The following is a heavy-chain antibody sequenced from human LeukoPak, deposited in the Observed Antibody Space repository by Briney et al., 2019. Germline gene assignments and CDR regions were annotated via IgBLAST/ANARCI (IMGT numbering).Heavy chain of an antibody. CDR2: ISTTSDYI. CDR1: GFTFSSYS. CDR3: ARGVGVTIRTSNFDY. D-gene: IGHD1-26*01. J-gene: IGHJ4*02. Sequence: PGGSLRLSCAASGFTFSSYSMNWVRQAPGKGLEWVSSISTTSDYIYYAGSVKGRFTVSRDNAKNSLFLQMNSLRAEDTAVYYCARGVGVTIRTSNFDYWGQGTLVTASS. V-gene: IGHV3-21*01.